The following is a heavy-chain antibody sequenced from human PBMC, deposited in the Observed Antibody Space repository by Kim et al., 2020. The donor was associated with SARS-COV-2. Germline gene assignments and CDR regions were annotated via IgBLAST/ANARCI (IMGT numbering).Heavy chain of an antibody. CDR2: INAGNGNT. CDR1: GYTFTSYA. Sequence: ASVKVSCKASGYTFTSYAMHWVRQAPGQRLEWMGWINAGNGNTKYSQKFQGRVTITGDTSASTAYMELSSLRSEDTAVYYCARDRSEIQLPYYYYGMDVWGQGTTVTVSS. V-gene: IGHV1-3*01. D-gene: IGHD5-18*01. CDR3: ARDRSEIQLPYYYYGMDV. J-gene: IGHJ6*02.